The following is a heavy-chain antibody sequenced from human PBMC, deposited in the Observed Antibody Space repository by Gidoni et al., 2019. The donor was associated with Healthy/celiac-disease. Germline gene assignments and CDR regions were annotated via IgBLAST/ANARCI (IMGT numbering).Heavy chain of an antibody. CDR1: GFTFDDYA. Sequence: EVQLVESGGGLVQPGRSLRLSCAASGFTFDDYAMHWVRQAPGKGLEWVSGISWNSGSIGYADSVKGRFTISRDNAKNSLYLQMNSLRAEDTALYYCAKDVGGGATSWGQGTLVTVSS. V-gene: IGHV3-9*01. CDR2: ISWNSGSI. D-gene: IGHD1-26*01. J-gene: IGHJ5*02. CDR3: AKDVGGGATS.